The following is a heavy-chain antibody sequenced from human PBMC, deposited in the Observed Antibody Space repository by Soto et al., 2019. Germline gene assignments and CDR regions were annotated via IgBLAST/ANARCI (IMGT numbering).Heavy chain of an antibody. D-gene: IGHD5-18*01. J-gene: IGHJ4*02. CDR1: GGPISRGGYY. CDR2: IYYSGST. Sequence: SETLSPTCTVTGGPISRGGYYGSWIRQHPGKGREWSGYIYYSGSTYYNPSLKSRVTISVDTSKNQFSLKLSSVTAADTAVYYCARDRDCGYSYGCIDYWGQGALVTVSS. CDR3: ARDRDCGYSYGCIDY. V-gene: IGHV4-31*03.